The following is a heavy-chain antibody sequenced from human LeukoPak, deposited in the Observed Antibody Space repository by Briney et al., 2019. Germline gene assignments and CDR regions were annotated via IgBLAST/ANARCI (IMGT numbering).Heavy chain of an antibody. V-gene: IGHV4-4*02. Sequence: PSGTLSLTCAVSGGSISHNNWWTWVRQPPGKGLEWIGEIHPDGNTNYNPSLKSRVTMSLDKSKNQFSLNLSSVIAADTAVYYCATYYDSSGYKFDYWGQGNLVTVSS. CDR2: IHPDGNT. CDR3: ATYYDSSGYKFDY. J-gene: IGHJ4*02. CDR1: GGSISHNNW. D-gene: IGHD3-22*01.